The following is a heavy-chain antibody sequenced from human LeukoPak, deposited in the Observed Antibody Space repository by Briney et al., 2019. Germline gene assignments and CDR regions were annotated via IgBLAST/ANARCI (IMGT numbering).Heavy chain of an antibody. Sequence: SETLSLTCAVYRGSFSGYHWSWVRQPPGKGLEWIGEINRSGSTNYNPSLKSRVTISVDTSKNQFSLKLTSVTAADTAVYFCARDLAYGDAYFDYWGQGTLVTVSS. CDR3: ARDLAYGDAYFDY. J-gene: IGHJ4*02. D-gene: IGHD4-17*01. CDR1: RGSFSGYH. CDR2: INRSGST. V-gene: IGHV4-34*01.